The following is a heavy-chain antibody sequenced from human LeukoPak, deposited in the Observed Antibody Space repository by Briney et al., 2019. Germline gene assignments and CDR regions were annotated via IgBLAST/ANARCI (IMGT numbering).Heavy chain of an antibody. Sequence: ASVKVSCKTSGYTFTSYYTHWMRQAPGQGLEWMGIINPIGGTTDYAQKFQGRVTMTRDTSTSTVYMELSSLSPEDTAVYYCARQQGLQNLNFDYWGQGTLVTVSS. V-gene: IGHV1-46*01. CDR3: ARQQGLQNLNFDY. J-gene: IGHJ4*02. D-gene: IGHD4-11*01. CDR1: GYTFTSYY. CDR2: INPIGGTT.